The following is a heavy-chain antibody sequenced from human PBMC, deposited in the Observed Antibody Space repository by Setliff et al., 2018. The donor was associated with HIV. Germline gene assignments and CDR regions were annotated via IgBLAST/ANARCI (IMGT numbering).Heavy chain of an antibody. CDR2: IYPDDSDT. CDR1: GFTFTDYW. J-gene: IGHJ5*01. Sequence: GESPKISCQGSGFTFTDYWIGWVRQMPEKGLEWMGIIYPDDSDTRYSPSFQGQVTLSADKSINTTYLQWSSLKASDTAMYYCATLVGTNGVVWFDPWGQGTLVTVSS. D-gene: IGHD1-26*01. V-gene: IGHV5-51*01. CDR3: ATLVGTNGVVWFDP.